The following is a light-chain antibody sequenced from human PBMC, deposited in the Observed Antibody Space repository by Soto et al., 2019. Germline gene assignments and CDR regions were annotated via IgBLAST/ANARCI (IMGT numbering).Light chain of an antibody. Sequence: EIVMTQSPVTLSVSPGERATLSCRASQSISSDLAWYQQRPGQAPRLLIYGASTRATDIPTRISGSGSVTDFTLTISSLQSEDFAVYYCQQYNKWPPQYTFGQGTKLEIK. CDR2: GAS. J-gene: IGKJ2*01. CDR3: QQYNKWPPQYT. V-gene: IGKV3-15*01. CDR1: QSISSD.